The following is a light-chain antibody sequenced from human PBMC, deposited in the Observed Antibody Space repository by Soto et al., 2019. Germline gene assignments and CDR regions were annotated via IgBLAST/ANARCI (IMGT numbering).Light chain of an antibody. Sequence: ESVLTQSPGTLSLSPGERATLSCRASQSVSSNFLAWYQQKPGQAPRLLMYAASSRATGVPDRFSGSGSETEFTLTISRLEPEDFAVYYCQQYGSSPPFTFGPGTKVDI. CDR3: QQYGSSPPFT. J-gene: IGKJ3*01. CDR2: AAS. CDR1: QSVSSNF. V-gene: IGKV3-20*01.